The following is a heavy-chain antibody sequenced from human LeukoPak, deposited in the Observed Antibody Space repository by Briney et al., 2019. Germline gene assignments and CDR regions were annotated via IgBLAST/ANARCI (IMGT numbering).Heavy chain of an antibody. Sequence: PSETLSLTCTVTGGSLSNYYWSWIRQSAGKGLEWIGRIFPSGSTNYNPSLESRLTMSVDTPKNQFSLKLSSVTAADTALYYCARDRTGYVGYEGDPFDIWSQGTMVTVSS. CDR3: ARDRTGYVGYEGDPFDI. CDR2: IFPSGST. D-gene: IGHD5-12*01. V-gene: IGHV4-4*07. J-gene: IGHJ3*02. CDR1: GGSLSNYY.